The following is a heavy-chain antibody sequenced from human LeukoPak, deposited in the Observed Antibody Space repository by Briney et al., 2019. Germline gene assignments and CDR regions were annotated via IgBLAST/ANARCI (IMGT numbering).Heavy chain of an antibody. CDR1: GYTLTELS. CDR3: ATWAHYYGTDSRTAFDY. V-gene: IGHV1-24*01. D-gene: IGHD3-10*01. Sequence: ASVKVSCKVSGYTLTELSMHWLRQAPGKGLEWMGGFDPEDGETIYAQKFQGRVTMTEDTSTDTAYMELSSLRSEDTAVYYCATWAHYYGTDSRTAFDYWGQGTLVTVSS. J-gene: IGHJ4*02. CDR2: FDPEDGET.